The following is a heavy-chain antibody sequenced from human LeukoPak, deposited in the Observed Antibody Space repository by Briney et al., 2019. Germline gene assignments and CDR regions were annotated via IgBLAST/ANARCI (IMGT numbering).Heavy chain of an antibody. CDR2: ISYDGSNK. Sequence: GGSLRLSCAASGFTFSSYGMHWVRHAPGKGLEWVAVISYDGSNKYYADSVKGRFTISRDNSKNTLYLQMNSLRAEDTAVYYCANDQYSASMDVWGQGTTVTVSS. J-gene: IGHJ6*02. D-gene: IGHD2-21*01. CDR1: GFTFSSYG. CDR3: ANDQYSASMDV. V-gene: IGHV3-30*18.